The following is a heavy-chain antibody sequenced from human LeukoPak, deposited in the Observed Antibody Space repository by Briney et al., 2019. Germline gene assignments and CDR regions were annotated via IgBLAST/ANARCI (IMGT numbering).Heavy chain of an antibody. J-gene: IGHJ4*02. CDR2: IYPGDSDT. Sequence: GESLKISCKGSGYSFTSYWIGWVRQMPGKGLEWMGIIYPGDSDTRYSPSFQGQVTISADKSISTAYLQWSSLKASDTAMYYCARPLWKEYSSPSGFDYWGQGTLVTVSS. V-gene: IGHV5-51*01. CDR1: GYSFTSYW. D-gene: IGHD6-6*01. CDR3: ARPLWKEYSSPSGFDY.